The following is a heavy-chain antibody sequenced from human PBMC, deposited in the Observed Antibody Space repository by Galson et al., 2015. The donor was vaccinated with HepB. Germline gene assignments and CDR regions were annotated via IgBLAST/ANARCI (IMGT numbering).Heavy chain of an antibody. J-gene: IGHJ4*02. Sequence: SLRLSCAASGFTFSSYAMSWVRQAPGKGLEWVSAISGSGGSTYYADSVKGRFTISRDNSKNTLYLQMNSLRAEDTAVYYCAKDLRKFRDYGGKDPSLAQNRYWGQGTLVTVSS. CDR2: ISGSGGST. CDR1: GFTFSSYA. D-gene: IGHD4-23*01. V-gene: IGHV3-23*01. CDR3: AKDLRKFRDYGGKDPSLAQNRY.